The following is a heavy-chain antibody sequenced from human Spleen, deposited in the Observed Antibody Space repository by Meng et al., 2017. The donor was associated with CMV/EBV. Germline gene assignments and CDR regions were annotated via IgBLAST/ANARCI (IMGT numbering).Heavy chain of an antibody. CDR3: AKGDYDFWSTDY. CDR2: IRYDGGNK. J-gene: IGHJ4*02. V-gene: IGHV3-30*02. Sequence: GESLKISCAASGFTVSSNYMSWVRQAPGKGLEWVAVIRYDGGNKYFADSVKGRFTISRDNSKNTVYLQMNSLRAEDTAVYHCAKGDYDFWSTDYWGQGTLVPSPQ. CDR1: GFTVSSNY. D-gene: IGHD3-3*01.